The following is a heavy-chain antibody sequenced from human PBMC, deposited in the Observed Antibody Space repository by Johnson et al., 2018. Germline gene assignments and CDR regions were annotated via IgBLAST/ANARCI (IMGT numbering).Heavy chain of an antibody. Sequence: VQLVESGGGLVQXGGSLRLSCAASGFTFSSYAMTWVRQAPGKGLEWVSAISGSGGSTYYADSVKGRFTISRDNSKNTLDLQMNSLRAEDTAVYYGAKEPVDCSSTSCYAGTLRSPYFQHWGQGTLVTVSS. CDR2: ISGSGGST. CDR1: GFTFSSYA. V-gene: IGHV3-23*04. CDR3: AKEPVDCSSTSCYAGTLRSPYFQH. J-gene: IGHJ1*01. D-gene: IGHD2-2*01.